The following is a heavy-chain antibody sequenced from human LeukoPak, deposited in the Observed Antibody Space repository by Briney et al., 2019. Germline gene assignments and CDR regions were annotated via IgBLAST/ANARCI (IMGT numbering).Heavy chain of an antibody. CDR2: ISAYNGNT. J-gene: IGHJ4*02. V-gene: IGHV1-18*01. D-gene: IGHD3-3*01. CDR1: GYTFTSYG. Sequence: ASVKVSCKASGYTFTSYGISWVRQAPGQGLEWMGWISAYNGNTNYAQKLQGRVTMTTDTSTSTAYMELRSLRSDDTAVYYCARVPPPYDFWSGYYTEDWGQGTLVTVSS. CDR3: ARVPPPYDFWSGYYTED.